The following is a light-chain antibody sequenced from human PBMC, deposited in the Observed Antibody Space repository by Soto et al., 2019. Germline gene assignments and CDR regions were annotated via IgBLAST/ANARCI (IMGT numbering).Light chain of an antibody. V-gene: IGKV3-20*01. J-gene: IGKJ4*01. CDR3: QQYGSSPLT. Sequence: EIVLTQSPVTLSLSPGERATLSCRASQSVSSSYLAWYQQKPGQAPRLLIYGASSRATGIPDRFSGSGSGTDFTLTISRLEPEDCAVYYCQQYGSSPLTFGGGTKVEIK. CDR1: QSVSSSY. CDR2: GAS.